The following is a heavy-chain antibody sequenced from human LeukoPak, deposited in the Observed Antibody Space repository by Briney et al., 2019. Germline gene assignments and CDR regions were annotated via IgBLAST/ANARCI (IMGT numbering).Heavy chain of an antibody. V-gene: IGHV4-34*01. CDR3: ARGLAPDY. CDR2: INHSGST. Sequence: PAETLSLTCAVYGGSFSGYYWSWIRPPPGKELEWIGEINHSGSTNYNPSLKSRVTIPVDTSKNQYALKLSSVTAADTAVYYCARGLAPDYWGQGTLVTVSS. CDR1: GGSFSGYY. J-gene: IGHJ4*02.